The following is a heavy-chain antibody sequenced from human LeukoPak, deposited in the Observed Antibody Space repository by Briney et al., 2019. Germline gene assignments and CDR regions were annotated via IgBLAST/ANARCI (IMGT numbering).Heavy chain of an antibody. Sequence: GGSLRLSCAASGFTFSSYGIHWVRQAPGKGLEWVTFISYDGSNKYHADSVKGRFTISRDNSKNTVYLQMNSLRAEDTAVYYCARVEASGYDYGAFDYWGQGTLVTVSS. J-gene: IGHJ4*02. CDR1: GFTFSSYG. CDR3: ARVEASGYDYGAFDY. V-gene: IGHV3-30*12. CDR2: ISYDGSNK. D-gene: IGHD5-12*01.